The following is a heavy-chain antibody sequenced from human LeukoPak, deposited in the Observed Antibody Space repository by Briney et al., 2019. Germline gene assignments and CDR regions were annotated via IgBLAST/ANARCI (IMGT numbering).Heavy chain of an antibody. CDR1: GGSISSYY. CDR3: AREGMITFGGVKAFDY. Sequence: SETLSLTCTVSGGSISSYYWSWIRQPAGKGLEWIGRIYTSGSTNYNPSLKSRVTMSVDTSKNQFSLKLSSVTAADTAVYYCAREGMITFGGVKAFDYWGQGTLVTVSS. J-gene: IGHJ4*02. D-gene: IGHD3-16*01. CDR2: IYTSGST. V-gene: IGHV4-4*07.